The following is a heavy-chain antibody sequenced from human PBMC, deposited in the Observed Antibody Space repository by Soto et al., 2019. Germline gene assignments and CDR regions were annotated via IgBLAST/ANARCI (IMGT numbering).Heavy chain of an antibody. V-gene: IGHV4-31*03. CDR3: ARAIGSLSLRDP. Sequence: SETLSLTCTVSGGSISSGGYYWSWVRQHPGKGLEWIGYIYYSGSTYYNPSLKSRVTISVDTSKNQFSLKLSSVTAADTAVYYCARAIGSLSLRDPWGQGTLVTVSS. CDR1: GGSISSGGYY. J-gene: IGHJ5*02. D-gene: IGHD3-10*01. CDR2: IYYSGST.